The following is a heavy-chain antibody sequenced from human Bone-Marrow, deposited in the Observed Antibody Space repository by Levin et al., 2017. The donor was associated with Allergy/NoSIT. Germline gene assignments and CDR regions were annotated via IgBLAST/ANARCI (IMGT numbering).Heavy chain of an antibody. J-gene: IGHJ4*02. CDR2: ISGSGGST. CDR1: GFTFSSYA. Sequence: GGSLRLSCAASGFTFSSYAMSWVRQAPGKGLEWVSAISGSGGSTYYADSVKGRFTISRDNSKNTLYLQMNSLRAEDTAVYYCANNRRDGYNYVNDYWGQGTLVTVSS. CDR3: ANNRRDGYNYVNDY. V-gene: IGHV3-23*01. D-gene: IGHD5-24*01.